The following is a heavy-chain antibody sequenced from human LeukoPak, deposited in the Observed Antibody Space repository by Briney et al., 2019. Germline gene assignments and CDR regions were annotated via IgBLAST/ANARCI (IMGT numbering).Heavy chain of an antibody. J-gene: IGHJ4*02. CDR2: MSHDGGTT. CDR1: GFSLRSYA. V-gene: IGHV3-64*02. D-gene: IGHD6-19*01. Sequence: HTGGSLRLSCAASGFSLRSYAIHWVRQAPGKGLEYVSAMSHDGGTTYYADSVKGRFTVSRHNSRNTVYLQMGGLRAEDMAVYYCTRGSGPLYFDFWGQGTQVTVSS. CDR3: TRGSGPLYFDF.